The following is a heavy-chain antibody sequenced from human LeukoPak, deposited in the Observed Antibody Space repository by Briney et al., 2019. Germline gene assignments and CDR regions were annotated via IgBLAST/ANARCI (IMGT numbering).Heavy chain of an antibody. CDR2: ISSSSSYI. CDR1: GFTFSSYS. Sequence: KSGGSLRLSCAASGFTFSSYSMNWVRQAPGKGLEGVSSISSSSSYIYYADSVKGRFTISRDNAKNSLYLQMNSLRAEDTAVYYCARDLIAAAGNPGDYWGQGTLVTVSS. V-gene: IGHV3-21*01. D-gene: IGHD6-13*01. CDR3: ARDLIAAAGNPGDY. J-gene: IGHJ4*02.